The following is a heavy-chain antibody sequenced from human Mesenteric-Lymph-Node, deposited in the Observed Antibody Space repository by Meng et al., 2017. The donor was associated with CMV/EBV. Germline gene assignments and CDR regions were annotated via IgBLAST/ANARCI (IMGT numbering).Heavy chain of an antibody. CDR2: IATGDRFGGRKT. J-gene: IGHJ5*02. CDR3: VRAPVGYCRGATCYNVWFDL. CDR1: GFSFSSYE. Sequence: GESLKISCAASGFSFSSYEFNWVRQAPGKGLEWVSYIATGDRFGGRKTKYADSVKGRFTISRDNADNSLYLQMNSLRAEDTAVYYCVRAPVGYCRGATCYNVWFDLWGQGTLVTVSS. D-gene: IGHD2-2*02. V-gene: IGHV3-48*03.